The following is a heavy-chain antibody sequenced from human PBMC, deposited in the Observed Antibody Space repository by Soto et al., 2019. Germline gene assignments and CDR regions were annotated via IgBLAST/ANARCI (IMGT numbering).Heavy chain of an antibody. CDR3: ARAGNYDVLSGRMYYFDS. V-gene: IGHV4-31*03. D-gene: IGHD3-3*01. CDR2: IYYSGST. J-gene: IGHJ4*02. Sequence: LSLTCTVSGGSISSGGYYWSWIRQHPGKGLEWIGYIYYSGSTYYNPSLKSRVTISVDTSKNQFSLKLSSVTAADTAVYFCARAGNYDVLSGRMYYFDSWGQGTLVTVSS. CDR1: GGSISSGGYY.